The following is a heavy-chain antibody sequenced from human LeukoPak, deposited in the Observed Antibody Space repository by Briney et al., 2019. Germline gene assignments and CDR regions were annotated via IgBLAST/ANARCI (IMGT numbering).Heavy chain of an antibody. CDR1: GFTFSSYS. CDR3: VRDLSTFRDY. Sequence: PGGSLSLSCAASGFTFSSYSMSWVRQPPGKGLEWVSSISSSSSYIYYADSVKGRFTISRDNAKNSLYLQMNSVRAEDTAVYYCVRDLSTFRDYWGQGTLVTVSS. J-gene: IGHJ4*02. CDR2: ISSSSSYI. D-gene: IGHD5/OR15-5a*01. V-gene: IGHV3-21*01.